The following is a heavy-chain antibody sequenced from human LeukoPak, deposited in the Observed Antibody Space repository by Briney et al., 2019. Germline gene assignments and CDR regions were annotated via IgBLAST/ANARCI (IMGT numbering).Heavy chain of an antibody. Sequence: GASVKVSCKASGYTFTSYYMHWVRQASGQWLEWMGIINPSGGSTSYAQKFQGRVTMTRDTSTSTVYMELSSLRSEDTAVYYCARGDIVVVPAAMFFDYWGQGTLVAVSS. V-gene: IGHV1-46*01. CDR3: ARGDIVVVPAAMFFDY. D-gene: IGHD2-2*01. J-gene: IGHJ4*02. CDR1: GYTFTSYY. CDR2: INPSGGST.